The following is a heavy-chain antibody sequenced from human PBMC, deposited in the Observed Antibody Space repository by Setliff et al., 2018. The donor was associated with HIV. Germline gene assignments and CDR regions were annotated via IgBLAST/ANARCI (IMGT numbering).Heavy chain of an antibody. V-gene: IGHV4-34*01. CDR1: GGSFSGHY. Sequence: SETLSLTCAVCGGSFSGHYWSWVRQVPGKGLEWIGEMSHSGGANYNPSLKSRVSISVDTSKRQFSLNMRSVTATDTGVYYCVTTDYSGYDSVWFDPWGQGTLVTVS. J-gene: IGHJ5*02. CDR3: VTTDYSGYDSVWFDP. CDR2: MSHSGGA. D-gene: IGHD5-12*01.